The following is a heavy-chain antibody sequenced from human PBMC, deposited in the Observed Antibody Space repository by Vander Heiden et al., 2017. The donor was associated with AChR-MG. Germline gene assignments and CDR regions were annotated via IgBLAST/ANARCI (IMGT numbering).Heavy chain of an antibody. J-gene: IGHJ4*02. Sequence: EVQLLESGGGLVQPGGSLRLSCVASGFTFTSYAMSWVRQAPGKGLEWVAAVSGSGGSTAYADSVKGRFTISRDNSKNTLFLQMNSLRAEDMAVYYCAKDPVGPSPVAVWPLCWGQGTLVTVSS. V-gene: IGHV3-23*01. CDR2: VSGSGGST. CDR3: AKDPVGPSPVAVWPLC. CDR1: GFTFTSYA. D-gene: IGHD6-19*01.